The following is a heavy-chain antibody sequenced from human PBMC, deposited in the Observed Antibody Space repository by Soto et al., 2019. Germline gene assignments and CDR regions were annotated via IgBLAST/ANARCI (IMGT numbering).Heavy chain of an antibody. CDR2: MNPNSGNT. Sequence: ASVKVSCKASGYTFPSSDINWVRQATGQGLEWMGWMNPNSGNTGYAQKFQGRVTMTRNTSISTAYMELSSLRSEDTAVYYCAREHYGNSAWFDPWGQGTLVTVSS. V-gene: IGHV1-8*01. D-gene: IGHD3-10*01. CDR1: GYTFPSSD. CDR3: AREHYGNSAWFDP. J-gene: IGHJ5*02.